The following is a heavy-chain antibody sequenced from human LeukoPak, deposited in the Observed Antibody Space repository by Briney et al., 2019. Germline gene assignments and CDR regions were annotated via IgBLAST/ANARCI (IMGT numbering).Heavy chain of an antibody. Sequence: GASVKVSCKASVGTFSSYAISSVRQAPGQGLEWRGGIIPIFGTANYAQQFQGRVTITADESTSTAYMELSSLRSEDTAVYYCASQIGYCSSTSCPFDYWGQGTLVTVSS. J-gene: IGHJ4*02. D-gene: IGHD2-2*01. CDR3: ASQIGYCSSTSCPFDY. CDR1: VGTFSSYA. CDR2: IIPIFGTA. V-gene: IGHV1-69*13.